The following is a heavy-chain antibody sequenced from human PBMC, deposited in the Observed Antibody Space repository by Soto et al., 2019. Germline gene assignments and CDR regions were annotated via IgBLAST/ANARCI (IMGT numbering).Heavy chain of an antibody. CDR3: AREGRGKKDGYNGLVSLGY. CDR1: GSRFSNYV. V-gene: IGHV1-69*06. D-gene: IGHD2-21*01. Sequence: ASVKVSCKVSGSRFSNYVISWVRQAPGHGLEWLGRIIPIFNSTKYAQSFQGRVTITADKSTSTASLELSSLRSDDTAVYYCAREGRGKKDGYNGLVSLGYWGQGTLVTVSS. J-gene: IGHJ4*02. CDR2: IIPIFNST.